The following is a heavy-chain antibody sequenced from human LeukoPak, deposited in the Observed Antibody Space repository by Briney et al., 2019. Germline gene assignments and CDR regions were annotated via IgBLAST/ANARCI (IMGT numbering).Heavy chain of an antibody. V-gene: IGHV5-10-1*01. CDR1: GYSFTNYW. CDR2: IDPSDSYA. D-gene: IGHD3-22*01. CDR3: ARDYYDSSGSDAFDI. Sequence: MPGESLQIPCKGSGYSFTNYWISWVRQMPGKGLEWMGKIDPSDSYANYSPSFQGHVTISADKSITTAYLQWGSLKASDTAMYYCARDYYDSSGSDAFDIWGQGTMVTVYS. J-gene: IGHJ3*02.